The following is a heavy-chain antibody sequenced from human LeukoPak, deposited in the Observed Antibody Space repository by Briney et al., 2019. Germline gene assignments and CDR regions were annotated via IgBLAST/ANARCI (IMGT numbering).Heavy chain of an antibody. CDR3: AGHHPRNTVDF. Sequence: SETLSLTCTVSGGSISSYQWSWIRQPPGKGLEWIEYISYSGFTNYNPSLKSRVTISLDTSKNQFSLKLTSVTAADTAVYYCAGHHPRNTVDFWGQGTLVTVSS. CDR2: ISYSGFT. V-gene: IGHV4-59*08. CDR1: GGSISSYQ. D-gene: IGHD2-8*02. J-gene: IGHJ4*02.